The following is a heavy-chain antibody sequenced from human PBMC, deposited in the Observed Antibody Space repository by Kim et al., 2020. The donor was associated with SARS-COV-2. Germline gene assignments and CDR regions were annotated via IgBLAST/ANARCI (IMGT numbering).Heavy chain of an antibody. V-gene: IGHV6-1*01. Sequence: TDYASSVKSRITFNPDTSKNQFSLQLNSVTPEDTAVYYCARQFDSRFDSWGQGTLVTVSS. J-gene: IGHJ4*02. D-gene: IGHD3-22*01. CDR3: ARQFDSRFDS. CDR2: T.